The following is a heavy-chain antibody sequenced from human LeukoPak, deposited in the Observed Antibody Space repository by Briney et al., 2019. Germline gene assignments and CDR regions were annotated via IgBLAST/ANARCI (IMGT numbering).Heavy chain of an antibody. J-gene: IGHJ4*02. CDR1: GFTFSDYY. V-gene: IGHV3-72*01. CDR3: ARLYGSGTSYNLDY. D-gene: IGHD3-10*01. Sequence: GGSLRLSCAASGFTFSDYYMDWVRQAPGKGLEWVGRIRNKANSYITDYAASVEGRFTISRDDSKNSLYVHMNSLKTEDTAVYYCARLYGSGTSYNLDYWGQGTLVTVSS. CDR2: IRNKANSYIT.